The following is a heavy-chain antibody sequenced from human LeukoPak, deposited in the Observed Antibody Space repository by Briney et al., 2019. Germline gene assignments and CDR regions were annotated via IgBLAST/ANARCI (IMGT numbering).Heavy chain of an antibody. Sequence: GGSLRLSCAVSGFTFSGFWISWSRQAPGKGLEWVASINSDGSEGYYADVVKGRFTISRDNAKNSLYLQINSLRAEDTAVYYCAKDRGVITLIVVVIEWGQGTLVTVSS. CDR3: AKDRGVITLIVVVIE. V-gene: IGHV3-7*03. J-gene: IGHJ4*02. CDR2: INSDGSEG. CDR1: GFTFSGFW. D-gene: IGHD3-22*01.